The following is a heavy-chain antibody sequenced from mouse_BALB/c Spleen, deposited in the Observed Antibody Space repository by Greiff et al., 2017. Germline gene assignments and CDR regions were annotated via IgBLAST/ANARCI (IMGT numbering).Heavy chain of an antibody. CDR2: INSNGGST. Sequence: EVQRVESGGGLVQPGGSLKLSCAASGFTFSSYGMSWVRQTPDKRLELVATINSNGGSTYYPDSVKGRFTISRDNAKNTLYLQMSSLKSEDTAMYYCARVGGDYYAMDYWGQGTSVTVSS. V-gene: IGHV5-6-3*01. J-gene: IGHJ4*01. CDR1: GFTFSSYG. CDR3: ARVGGDYYAMDY.